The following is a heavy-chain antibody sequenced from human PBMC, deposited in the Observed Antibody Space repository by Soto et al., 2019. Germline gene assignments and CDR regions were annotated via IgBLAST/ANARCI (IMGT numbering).Heavy chain of an antibody. CDR3: AGPVAGASSCYYNGLDV. CDR2: IIPIFGTA. CDR1: GGTFSSYA. V-gene: IGHV1-69*13. D-gene: IGHD6-19*01. Sequence: SVKVSCKASGGTFSSYAISWVRQAPGQGLEWMGGIIPIFGTANYAQKFQGRVTITADESTSTAYMELSGLRSEDTAVYYCAGPVAGASSCYYNGLDVWGQGTTVTVSS. J-gene: IGHJ6*02.